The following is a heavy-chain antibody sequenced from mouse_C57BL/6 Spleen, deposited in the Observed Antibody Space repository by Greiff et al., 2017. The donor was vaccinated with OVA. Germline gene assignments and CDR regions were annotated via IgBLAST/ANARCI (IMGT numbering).Heavy chain of an antibody. Sequence: QVQLQQSGAELVKPGASVKLSCKASGYTFTSYWMQWVKQRPGQGLEWIGEIDPSDSYTNYNQKFKGKATLTVDTSSSTAYMQLSSLTSEDSAVYYCARAIYYDYDNFGYWGQGTTLTVSS. CDR1: GYTFTSYW. J-gene: IGHJ2*01. V-gene: IGHV1-50*01. CDR3: ARAIYYDYDNFGY. D-gene: IGHD2-4*01. CDR2: IDPSDSYT.